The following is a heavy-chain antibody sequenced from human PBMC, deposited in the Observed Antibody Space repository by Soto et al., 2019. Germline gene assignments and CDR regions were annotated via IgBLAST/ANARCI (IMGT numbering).Heavy chain of an antibody. J-gene: IGHJ4*02. V-gene: IGHV4-59*01. CDR3: ARVGYNYGYGFDY. Sequence: PSETLSLTCTVSGGSISSYYWSWTRQPPGKGLEWIGYIYYSGSTKYDPSLKSRVTISVDTSKNQFSLKLSSVTAADTAVYYCARVGYNYGYGFDYWGRGTLATVSS. D-gene: IGHD5-18*01. CDR2: IYYSGST. CDR1: GGSISSYY.